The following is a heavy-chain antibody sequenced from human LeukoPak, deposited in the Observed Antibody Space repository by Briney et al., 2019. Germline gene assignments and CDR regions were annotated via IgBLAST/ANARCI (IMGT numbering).Heavy chain of an antibody. V-gene: IGHV3-23*01. CDR1: GFTFSGFA. J-gene: IGHJ3*02. Sequence: GGSLRLSCAASGFTFSGFAMSWIRQAPGKGLEWVSSISRSGESTFYADPVRGRFTISRDNSKNTVSLQMESLRAEDTALYYCAKDRDGRAISFDIWGQGTMVTVSS. CDR3: AKDRDGRAISFDI. CDR2: ISRSGEST. D-gene: IGHD3-10*02.